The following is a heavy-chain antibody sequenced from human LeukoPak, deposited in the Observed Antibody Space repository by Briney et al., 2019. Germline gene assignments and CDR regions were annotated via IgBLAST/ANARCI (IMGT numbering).Heavy chain of an antibody. CDR2: INPSGGST. V-gene: IGHV1-46*01. J-gene: IGHJ6*02. D-gene: IGHD4-17*01. CDR3: ARLAVTTQDYYYYGMDV. CDR1: GYTXTSYY. Sequence: ASVKVSCKASGYTXTSYYMHWVRQAPGQGLEWMGIINPSGGSTSYAQKFQGRVTMTRDTSTSTVYMELSSLRSEDTAVYYCARLAVTTQDYYYYGMDVWGQGTTVTVSS.